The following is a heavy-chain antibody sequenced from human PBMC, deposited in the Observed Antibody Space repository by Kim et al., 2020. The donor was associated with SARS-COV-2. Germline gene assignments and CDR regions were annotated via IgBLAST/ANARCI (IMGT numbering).Heavy chain of an antibody. CDR1: GFTFTTYA. CDR3: ARDRTYCSGGRCPHFGY. Sequence: GGSLRLSCAASGFTFTTYAMSWVRQAPGRGLEWVTSIGNSGGTTYYADSVKGRFTISRDNSNNTLYLQMNSLRAEDTAVYYCARDRTYCSGGRCPHFGYWGQGTLVTVSS. CDR2: IGNSGGTT. V-gene: IGHV3-23*01. J-gene: IGHJ4*02. D-gene: IGHD2-15*01.